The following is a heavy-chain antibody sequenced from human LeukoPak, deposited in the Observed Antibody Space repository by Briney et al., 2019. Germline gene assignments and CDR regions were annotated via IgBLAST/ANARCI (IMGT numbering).Heavy chain of an antibody. CDR3: ARGRLGGFFDY. J-gene: IGHJ4*02. CDR2: INSDGSST. V-gene: IGHV3-74*01. D-gene: IGHD3-16*01. Sequence: GGSLRLSCAASGFTFSSYWMHWVRQAPGKGLVWVSRINSDGSSTNYADSVKGRFTISRDNAKNTLYLQMNSLRAEGTAVYYCARGRLGGFFDYWGQGTLVTVSS. CDR1: GFTFSSYW.